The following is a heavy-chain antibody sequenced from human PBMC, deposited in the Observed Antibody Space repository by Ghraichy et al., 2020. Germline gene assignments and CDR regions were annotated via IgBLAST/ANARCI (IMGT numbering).Heavy chain of an antibody. V-gene: IGHV3-30*04. CDR3: AREHWNYFLETYYYYMDV. Sequence: GESLNISCAASGFTFSSYAMHWVRQAPGKGLEWVAVISYDGSNKYYADSVKGRFTISRDNSKNTLYLQMNSLRAEDTAVYYCAREHWNYFLETYYYYMDVWGKGTTVTVSS. CDR1: GFTFSSYA. J-gene: IGHJ6*03. D-gene: IGHD1-7*01. CDR2: ISYDGSNK.